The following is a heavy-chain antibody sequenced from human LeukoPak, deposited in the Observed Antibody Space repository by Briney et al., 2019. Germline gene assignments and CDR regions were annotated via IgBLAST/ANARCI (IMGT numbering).Heavy chain of an antibody. D-gene: IGHD2-15*01. CDR1: GGTFSSYA. V-gene: IGHV1-69*04. CDR2: IIPILGIA. CDR3: ARDLGVAATGGAFDI. Sequence: SVKVSCKASGGTFSSYAISWVRQAPGQGLEWMGRIIPILGIANYAQKFQGRVTITADKSTSTAYMELSSLRSEDTAVYYCARDLGVAATGGAFDIWGQGTMVTVSS. J-gene: IGHJ3*02.